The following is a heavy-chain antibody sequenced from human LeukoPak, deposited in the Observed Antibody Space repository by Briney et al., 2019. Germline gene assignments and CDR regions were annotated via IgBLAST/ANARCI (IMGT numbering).Heavy chain of an antibody. CDR2: IYYSGST. D-gene: IGHD4-17*01. CDR1: GGSISSYY. Sequence: SSETLSLTCTVSGGSISSYYWSWIRQPPGKGLEWIGYIYYSGSTNYNPSLKSRVTISVDTSKNQFSLKLSSVTAADTAVYYCASLGARDYGDYVVEAIDYWGQGTLVTVSS. CDR3: ASLGARDYGDYVVEAIDY. J-gene: IGHJ4*02. V-gene: IGHV4-59*01.